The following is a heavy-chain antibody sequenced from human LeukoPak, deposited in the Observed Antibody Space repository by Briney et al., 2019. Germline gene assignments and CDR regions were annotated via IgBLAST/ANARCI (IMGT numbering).Heavy chain of an antibody. CDR3: ARVAYSYGKYYFDY. D-gene: IGHD5-18*01. V-gene: IGHV1-2*02. J-gene: IGHJ4*02. CDR1: GYTFSSYY. CDR2: INPNSGGT. Sequence: ASVKVSCKASGYTFSSYYMHWVRQAPGQGLEWMGWINPNSGGTNYAQKFQGRVTMTRDTSISTAYMELSRLRSDDTAVYYCARVAYSYGKYYFDYWGQGTLVTVSS.